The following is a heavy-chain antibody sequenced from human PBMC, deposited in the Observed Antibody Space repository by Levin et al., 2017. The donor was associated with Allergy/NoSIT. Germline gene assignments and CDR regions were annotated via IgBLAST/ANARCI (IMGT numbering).Heavy chain of an antibody. CDR1: GFTFSSYW. CDR3: ARGSYYYGSGPGGFDC. CDR2: INSDGSST. V-gene: IGHV3-74*01. J-gene: IGHJ4*02. D-gene: IGHD3-10*01. Sequence: GASVKVSCAASGFTFSSYWMHWVRQAPGKGLVWVSRINSDGSSTSYADSVKGRFTISRDNAKNTLFLQMNSLRTEDTAVYYCARGSYYYGSGPGGFDCWDQGTLVTVSS.